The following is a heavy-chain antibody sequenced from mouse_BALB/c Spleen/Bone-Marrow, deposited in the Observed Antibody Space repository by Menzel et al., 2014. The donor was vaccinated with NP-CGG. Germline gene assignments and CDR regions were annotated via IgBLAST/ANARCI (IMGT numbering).Heavy chain of an antibody. Sequence: EVHLVESGGGLVKPGGSLKLSCAASGFTFSSYSMSWVRQTPEKRLEWVATISSGGHDTYYPDSVKGRFTISRDNAKNTLYLQMSSLKSEGTAVYYCSKDGGYDYSYYFDYWGQGTTLTVSS. D-gene: IGHD2-4*01. CDR1: GFTFSSYS. J-gene: IGHJ2*01. V-gene: IGHV5-6-4*01. CDR2: ISSGGHDT. CDR3: SKDGGYDYSYYFDY.